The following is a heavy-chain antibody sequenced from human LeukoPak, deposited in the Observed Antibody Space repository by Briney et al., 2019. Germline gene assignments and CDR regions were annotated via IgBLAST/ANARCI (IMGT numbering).Heavy chain of an antibody. CDR1: GFAFGDCW. J-gene: IGHJ5*02. V-gene: IGHV3-7*01. Sequence: GGSLRLSCAASGFAFGDCWMTWVRQAPGKGLEWVANIKYDGSEKYYVDSLRGRFTISRDNAKNSLYHCARARQWLGVSNWFDPWGQGTLVTVSS. D-gene: IGHD6-19*01. CDR3: P. CDR2: IKYDGSEK.